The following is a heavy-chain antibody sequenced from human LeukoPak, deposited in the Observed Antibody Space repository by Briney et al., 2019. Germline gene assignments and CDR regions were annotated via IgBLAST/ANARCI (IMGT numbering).Heavy chain of an antibody. D-gene: IGHD5-18*01. Sequence: AGGSLRLSCAASGFTFSSYAMSWVRQAPGKGLGWVSAISGSGGSTYYADSVKGRFTISRDNSKNTLYLQMNSLRAEDTAVYYCAKDEPGGYSYGYPPFDYWGQGTLVTVSS. J-gene: IGHJ4*02. CDR3: AKDEPGGYSYGYPPFDY. CDR1: GFTFSSYA. V-gene: IGHV3-23*01. CDR2: ISGSGGST.